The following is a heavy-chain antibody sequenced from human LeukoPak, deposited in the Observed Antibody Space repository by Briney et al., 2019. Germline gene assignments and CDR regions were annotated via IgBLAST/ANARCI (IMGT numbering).Heavy chain of an antibody. CDR1: GGTFSSYA. CDR3: ARDLAWGYVEQRLGWLDP. Sequence: ASVKVSCKASGGTFSSYAISWVRQAPGQGLESMGGIIPIFGTANYAQKFQGRVTITADESTSTAYMELSSLRSEDTAVYYCARDLAWGYVEQRLGWLDPWGQGALVTVSS. J-gene: IGHJ5*02. V-gene: IGHV1-69*13. D-gene: IGHD1/OR15-1a*01. CDR2: IIPIFGTA.